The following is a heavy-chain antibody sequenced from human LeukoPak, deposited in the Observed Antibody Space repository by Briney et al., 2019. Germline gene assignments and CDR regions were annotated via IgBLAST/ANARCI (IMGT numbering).Heavy chain of an antibody. J-gene: IGHJ4*02. Sequence: QPGGSLRLSRVASGFTFSSYAMSWVRQAPGKGLEWVSAISGSGGSTYYADSVKGRFTISRDNSKNTLYLQMNSLRAEDTAVYYCAKDRTYYYDSSGYFWGQGTLVTVSS. V-gene: IGHV3-23*01. CDR1: GFTFSSYA. CDR2: ISGSGGST. CDR3: AKDRTYYYDSSGYF. D-gene: IGHD3-22*01.